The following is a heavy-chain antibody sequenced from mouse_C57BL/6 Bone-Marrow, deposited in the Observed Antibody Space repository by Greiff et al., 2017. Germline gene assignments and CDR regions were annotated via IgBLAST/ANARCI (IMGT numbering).Heavy chain of an antibody. CDR3: AVYYDYENYAMDY. J-gene: IGHJ4*01. CDR1: GYTFTSYG. V-gene: IGHV1-81*01. D-gene: IGHD2-4*01. Sequence: VKLVESGAELARPGASVKLSCKASGYTFTSYGISWVKQRTGQGLEWIGEINPRSGNTYYNEKFKGKDTLTADKSSSTAYMELRSLTSEDSAVYFCAVYYDYENYAMDYWGQGTSVTVSA. CDR2: INPRSGNT.